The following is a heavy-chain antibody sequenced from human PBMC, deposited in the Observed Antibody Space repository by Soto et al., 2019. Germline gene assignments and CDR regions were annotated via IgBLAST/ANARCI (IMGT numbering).Heavy chain of an antibody. Sequence: EVQVVESGGGLVKPGGSLRLSCAASGFTFSNYNMNWVRQAPGKGLQWVSSIDIDSTSIYYADSVKGRFTISRDNAKNSLYLQMNSLRAEDTAVYYCARGGSTSWFWFDPWGQGTLVTVSS. CDR3: ARGGSTSWFWFDP. D-gene: IGHD2-2*01. J-gene: IGHJ5*02. CDR1: GFTFSNYN. CDR2: IDIDSTSI. V-gene: IGHV3-21*01.